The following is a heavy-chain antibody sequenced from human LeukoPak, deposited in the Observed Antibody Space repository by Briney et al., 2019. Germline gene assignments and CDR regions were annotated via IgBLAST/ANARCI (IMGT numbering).Heavy chain of an antibody. V-gene: IGHV1-8*01. J-gene: IGHJ1*01. CDR3: ARGGRSSGYYYVGYFQH. CDR2: MNPNSGNT. D-gene: IGHD3-22*01. Sequence: ASVKVSCKASGYTFTSYDINWVRQATGQGLEWMGWMNPNSGNTGYAQKFLGRVTMTRNTSISTAYMELSSLRSEDTAVYYCARGGRSSGYYYVGYFQHWGQGTLVTVSS. CDR1: GYTFTSYD.